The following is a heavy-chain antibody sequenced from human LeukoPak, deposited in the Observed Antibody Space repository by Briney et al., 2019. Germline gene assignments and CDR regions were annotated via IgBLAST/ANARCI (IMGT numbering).Heavy chain of an antibody. V-gene: IGHV3-21*01. CDR3: ARDFAYYGSGSHRGCVDY. J-gene: IGHJ4*02. D-gene: IGHD3-10*01. CDR1: GFLFKIYS. Sequence: GGALGLSRAASGFLFKIYSLNWAPHASGKGLEGGSFISSSSSYIYYADSVKGRFTISRDNAKNSLYLQMTSLRAEDTAVYYCARDFAYYGSGSHRGCVDYWGQGTLVTVSS. CDR2: ISSSSSYI.